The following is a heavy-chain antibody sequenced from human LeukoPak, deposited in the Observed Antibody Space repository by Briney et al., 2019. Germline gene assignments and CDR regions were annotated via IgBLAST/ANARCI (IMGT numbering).Heavy chain of an antibody. CDR3: ARARWRIAARFVPKYFDY. Sequence: SETLSLTCAVYGGSFSGYYWSWIRQPPGKGLEWIGEINHSGSTNYNPSLKSRVTISVDTSKNQFSLKLSSVTAADTAVYYCARARWRIAARFVPKYFDYWGQGTLVTVS. CDR1: GGSFSGYY. J-gene: IGHJ4*02. D-gene: IGHD6-6*01. CDR2: INHSGST. V-gene: IGHV4-34*01.